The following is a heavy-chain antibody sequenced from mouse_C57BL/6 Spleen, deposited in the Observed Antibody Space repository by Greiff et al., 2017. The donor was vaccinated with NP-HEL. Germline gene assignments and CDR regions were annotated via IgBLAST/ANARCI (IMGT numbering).Heavy chain of an antibody. CDR2: ISGGGGNT. D-gene: IGHD3-2*02. V-gene: IGHV5-9*01. CDR3: ARRQLRPFYAMDY. Sequence: EVMLVESGGGLVKPGGSLKLSCAASGFTFSSYAMSWVRQTPEKRLEWVATISGGGGNTYYPDSVKGRFTISRDNAKNTLYLQMSSLRSEDTALYYCARRQLRPFYAMDYWGQGTSVTVSS. CDR1: GFTFSSYA. J-gene: IGHJ4*01.